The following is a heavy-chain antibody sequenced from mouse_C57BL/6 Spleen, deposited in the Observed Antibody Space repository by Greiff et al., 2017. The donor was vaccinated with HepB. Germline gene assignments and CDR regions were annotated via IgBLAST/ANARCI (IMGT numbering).Heavy chain of an antibody. J-gene: IGHJ3*01. CDR2: ISYDGSN. V-gene: IGHV3-6*01. CDR1: GYSITSGYY. Sequence: DVKLQESGPGLVKPSQSLSLTCSVTGYSITSGYYWNWIRQFPGNKLEWMGYISYDGSNNYNPSLKNRISITRDTSKNQFFLKLNSVTTEDTATYYCARDDYDLFAYWGQGTLVTVSA. CDR3: ARDDYDLFAY. D-gene: IGHD2-4*01.